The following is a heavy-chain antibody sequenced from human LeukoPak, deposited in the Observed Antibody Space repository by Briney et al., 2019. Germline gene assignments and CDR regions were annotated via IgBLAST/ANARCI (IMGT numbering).Heavy chain of an antibody. D-gene: IGHD3-10*01. V-gene: IGHV1-2*02. CDR2: INPNSGGT. CDR3: ARATMVRGVPDY. J-gene: IGHJ4*02. Sequence: ASVKVSCRASGYTFTSYGISWVRQAPGQGLEWMGWINPNSGGTNYAQKFQGRVTMTRDTSISTAYMELSRLRSDDTAVYYCARATMVRGVPDYWGQGTLVTVSS. CDR1: GYTFTSYG.